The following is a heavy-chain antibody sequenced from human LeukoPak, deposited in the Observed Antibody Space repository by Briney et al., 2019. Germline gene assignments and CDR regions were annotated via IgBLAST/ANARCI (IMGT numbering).Heavy chain of an antibody. CDR2: IKQDGSDK. J-gene: IGHJ6*04. CDR1: GFTFSSYW. V-gene: IGHV3-7*01. D-gene: IGHD2-15*01. CDR3: AKDQSRYCSGGSCYPQDV. Sequence: GGSLRLSCAASGFTFSSYWMSWVRQAPGKWLEWVANIKQDGSDKYYVESVKGRFTISRDNDTNSLYLQMNSLRAEDTAVYYCAKDQSRYCSGGSCYPQDVWGKGTTVTVSS.